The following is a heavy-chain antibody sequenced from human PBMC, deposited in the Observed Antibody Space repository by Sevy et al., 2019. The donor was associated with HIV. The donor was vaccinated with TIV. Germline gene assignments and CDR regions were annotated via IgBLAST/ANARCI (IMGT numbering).Heavy chain of an antibody. J-gene: IGHJ4*02. D-gene: IGHD2-2*01. CDR1: GGSVSSGSYY. CDR2: IYTSGST. CDR3: ARELPARARMDY. Sequence: QSQTLSLTCTVSGGSVSSGSYYWSWIRQPAGKGLEWIGRIYTSGSTNYNSFLESRVTISADTSKNQFSLKLSSVTAADTGVYYCARELPARARMDYWGQGTLVTVSS. V-gene: IGHV4-61*02.